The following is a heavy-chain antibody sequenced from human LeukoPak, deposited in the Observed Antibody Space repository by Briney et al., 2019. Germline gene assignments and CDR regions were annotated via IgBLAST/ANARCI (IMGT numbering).Heavy chain of an antibody. D-gene: IGHD1-26*01. Sequence: PGGSLRLSCAASGFTFSSYSMNWVRQAPGKGLEWVSHITASGTAMFYADSVKGRFTISRDNAKNLLYLQMNSLRDEDTAVYYCASSGSYRFDYWGQGTLVTVSS. CDR2: ITASGTAM. CDR3: ASSGSYRFDY. V-gene: IGHV3-48*02. CDR1: GFTFSSYS. J-gene: IGHJ4*02.